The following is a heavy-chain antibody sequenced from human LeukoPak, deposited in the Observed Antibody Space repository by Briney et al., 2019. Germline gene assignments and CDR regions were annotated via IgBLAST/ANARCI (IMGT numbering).Heavy chain of an antibody. Sequence: SETLSLTCTVSGGSISSYYWSWIRQPPGKGLEWIGYIYYGGSTNYNPSLKSRVTISADTSKNQFSLKLSSVTAADTAVYYCARAIGSSPSHSDFDYWGQGTLVTVSS. CDR3: ARAIGSSPSHSDFDY. CDR1: GGSISSYY. D-gene: IGHD6-6*01. J-gene: IGHJ4*02. V-gene: IGHV4-59*01. CDR2: IYYGGST.